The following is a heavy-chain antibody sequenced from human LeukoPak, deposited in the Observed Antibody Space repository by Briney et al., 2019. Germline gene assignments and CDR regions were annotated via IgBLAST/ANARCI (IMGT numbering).Heavy chain of an antibody. CDR1: SGSIATYY. CDR3: ARLVVPEAFDFDS. CDR2: IHHSGSA. D-gene: IGHD6-6*01. Sequence: TSETLSLTCSVPSGSIATYYRNWIRQAPGKEPEWIGYIHHSGSANYNPSLKSRVTLSIDTSKDQFFLMLTSVTAADTAVDYCARLVVPEAFDFDSWGEGTLVTVSS. V-gene: IGHV4-59*08. J-gene: IGHJ4*02.